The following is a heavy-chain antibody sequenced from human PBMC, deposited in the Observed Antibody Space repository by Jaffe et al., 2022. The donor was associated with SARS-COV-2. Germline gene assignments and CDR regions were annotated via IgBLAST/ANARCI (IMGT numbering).Heavy chain of an antibody. J-gene: IGHJ4*02. CDR2: ISGSGGST. V-gene: IGHV3-23*01. CDR1: GFTFSSYA. D-gene: IGHD2-2*01. Sequence: EVQLLESGGGLVQPGGSLRLSCAASGFTFSSYAMSWVRQAPGKGLEWVSAISGSGGSTYYADSVKGRFTISRDNSKNTLYLQMNSLRAEDTAVYYCLVVPAAMSSTSIFDYWGQGTLVTVSS. CDR3: LVVPAAMSSTSIFDY.